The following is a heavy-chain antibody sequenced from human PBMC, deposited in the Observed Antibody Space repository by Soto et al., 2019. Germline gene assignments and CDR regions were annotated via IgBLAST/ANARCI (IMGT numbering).Heavy chain of an antibody. CDR1: GFMFTTYG. J-gene: IGHJ5*02. Sequence: QVQMVESGGGVVQPGRSLTLSCVTSGFMFTTYGMHWVRQAPGKGLEWVAAIQSDGSKKYYADSVKGRFTISRDDSRNTLYFQMNSLRAEDTAQYYCGRDLQVGVIYFDPWGQGTLVIVSS. V-gene: IGHV3-30*03. D-gene: IGHD1-26*01. CDR3: GRDLQVGVIYFDP. CDR2: IQSDGSKK.